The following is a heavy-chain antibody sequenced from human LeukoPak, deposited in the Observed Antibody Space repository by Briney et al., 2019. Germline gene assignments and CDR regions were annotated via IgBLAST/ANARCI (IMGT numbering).Heavy chain of an antibody. V-gene: IGHV4-4*07. D-gene: IGHD5-24*01. Sequence: SETLSLTCTVSGGSISSYYWSWIRQPAGKGLEWIGHIYTSGNTNYNPSLKSRVSMSVDTSKNQFSLKLSSVTAADTAVYYCARRPLGYNSRQGFDYWGQGTLVTVSS. CDR2: IYTSGNT. CDR3: ARRPLGYNSRQGFDY. J-gene: IGHJ4*02. CDR1: GGSISSYY.